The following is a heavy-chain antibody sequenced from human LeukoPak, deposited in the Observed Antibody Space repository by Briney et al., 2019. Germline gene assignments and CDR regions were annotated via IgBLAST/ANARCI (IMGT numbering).Heavy chain of an antibody. V-gene: IGHV3-30-3*01. CDR1: GFTFSSYA. Sequence: GGSLRLSCAASGFTFSSYAMHWVRQAPGKGLEWVAVISYDGSNKYYADSVKGRFTISRDNSKNTLYLQMSSLRAEDTAVYYCARSKGDGYKGGAFDIWGQGTMVTVSS. D-gene: IGHD5-24*01. CDR2: ISYDGSNK. J-gene: IGHJ3*02. CDR3: ARSKGDGYKGGAFDI.